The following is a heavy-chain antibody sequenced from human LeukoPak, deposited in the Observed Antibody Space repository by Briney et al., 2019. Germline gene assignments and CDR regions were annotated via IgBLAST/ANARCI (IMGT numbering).Heavy chain of an antibody. D-gene: IGHD4-17*01. CDR3: ARDLYGDYGSGYMDV. Sequence: SETLSLTCTVSGGSISGDYWSWIRQPPGKGLEWIGYIYYRGDTNYNPSLKSRVTISVGTSKSQFSLRLSSVTAADTAVYFCARDLYGDYGSGYMDVWGKGTTVTVSS. V-gene: IGHV4-59*01. J-gene: IGHJ6*03. CDR1: GGSISGDY. CDR2: IYYRGDT.